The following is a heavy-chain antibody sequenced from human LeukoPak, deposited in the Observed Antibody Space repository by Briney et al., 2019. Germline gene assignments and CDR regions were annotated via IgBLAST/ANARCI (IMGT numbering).Heavy chain of an antibody. D-gene: IGHD5-24*01. J-gene: IGHJ4*02. V-gene: IGHV1-2*02. CDR3: ARGTGVWLQLRGFDY. CDR1: GYTFTGYY. Sequence: ASVKVSCKASGYTFTGYYMRWVRQAPGQGLEWMGWINPNSGGTNYAQKFQGRVTMTRDTSISTAYMELSRLRSDDTAVYYCARGTGVWLQLRGFDYWGQGTLVTVSS. CDR2: INPNSGGT.